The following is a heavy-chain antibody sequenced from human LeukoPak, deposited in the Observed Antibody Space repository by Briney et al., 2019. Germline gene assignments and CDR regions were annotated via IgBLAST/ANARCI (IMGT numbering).Heavy chain of an antibody. Sequence: SETLSLTCAVYGGSFSGFYWNWIRQPPGKGLEWIGEIDHSGSTNYNPSLKSRVTISVDRANNQFSLKLSSVTAADTAFYYCAREASLGWGQGTVVTVSS. CDR3: AREASLG. J-gene: IGHJ3*01. CDR1: GGSFSGFY. V-gene: IGHV4-34*01. CDR2: IDHSGST.